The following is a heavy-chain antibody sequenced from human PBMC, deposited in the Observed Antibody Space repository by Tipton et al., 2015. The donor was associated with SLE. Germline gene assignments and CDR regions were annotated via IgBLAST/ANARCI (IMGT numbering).Heavy chain of an antibody. CDR3: ARVVAAADY. CDR2: IYYSGST. CDR1: GGSISSSSYY. V-gene: IGHV4-39*07. Sequence: TLSLTCTVSGGSISSSSYYWGWIRQPPGKGLEWIGSIYYSGSTNYNPSLKSRVTISVDTSKNQFSLKLSSVTAADTAAYYCARVVAAADYWGQGTLVTVSS. J-gene: IGHJ4*02. D-gene: IGHD6-13*01.